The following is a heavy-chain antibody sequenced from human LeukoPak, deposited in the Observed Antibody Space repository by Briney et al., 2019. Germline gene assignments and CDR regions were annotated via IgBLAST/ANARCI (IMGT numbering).Heavy chain of an antibody. V-gene: IGHV4-39*07. Sequence: PSETLSLTCTVSGGSISSSSYYWGWIRQPPGKGLEWIGSIYYSGSTNYNPSLKSRVTISVDTSKNQFSLKLSSVTAADTAVYYCARGKSCGGDCYAIDYWGQGTLVTVSS. CDR1: GGSISSSSYY. CDR2: IYYSGST. J-gene: IGHJ4*02. CDR3: ARGKSCGGDCYAIDY. D-gene: IGHD2-21*02.